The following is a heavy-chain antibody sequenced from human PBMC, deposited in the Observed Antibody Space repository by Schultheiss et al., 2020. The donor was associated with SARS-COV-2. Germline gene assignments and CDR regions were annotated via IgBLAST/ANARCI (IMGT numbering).Heavy chain of an antibody. Sequence: GGSLRLSCAASGFTFSSYAMHWVRQAPGKGLEWVAVISYDGSNKYYADSVKGRFTISRDNSKNTLYLQMNSLKTEDTAVYYCTTDTASSGWGIDYWGQGTLVTVSS. D-gene: IGHD6-19*01. V-gene: IGHV3-30*07. CDR3: TTDTASSGWGIDY. CDR1: GFTFSSYA. CDR2: ISYDGSNK. J-gene: IGHJ4*02.